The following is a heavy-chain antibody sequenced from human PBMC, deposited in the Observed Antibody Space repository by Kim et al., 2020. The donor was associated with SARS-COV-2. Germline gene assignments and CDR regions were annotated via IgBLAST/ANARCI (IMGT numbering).Heavy chain of an antibody. CDR1: GGSFSGYY. Sequence: SETLSLTCAVYGGSFSGYYWSWIRQPPGKGLEWIGEINHSGSTNYNPSLKSRVTISVDTSKNQFSLKLSSVTAADTAVYYCARGGRGYYDSSAHRGYFQHWGQGTLVTVSS. CDR2: INHSGST. V-gene: IGHV4-34*01. D-gene: IGHD3-22*01. CDR3: ARGGRGYYDSSAHRGYFQH. J-gene: IGHJ1*01.